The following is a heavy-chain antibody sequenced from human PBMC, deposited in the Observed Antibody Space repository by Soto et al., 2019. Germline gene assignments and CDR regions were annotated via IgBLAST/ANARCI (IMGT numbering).Heavy chain of an antibody. CDR3: ARYLAVANPYAFDI. D-gene: IGHD6-19*01. V-gene: IGHV3-20*01. CDR2: INWNGGST. J-gene: IGHJ3*02. Sequence: GGSLRLSCAASGFTFDDYGMSWVRQAPGKGLEWVSGINWNGGSTGYADSVKGRFTISRDNAKNSLYLQMNSLRAEDTALYHCARYLAVANPYAFDIWGQGTMVTVSS. CDR1: GFTFDDYG.